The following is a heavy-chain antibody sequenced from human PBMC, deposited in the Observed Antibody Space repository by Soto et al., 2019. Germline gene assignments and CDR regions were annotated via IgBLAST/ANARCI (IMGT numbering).Heavy chain of an antibody. J-gene: IGHJ6*02. CDR3: ARGIAAAGKEGGYYYGMDV. CDR2: VIPIFGTA. V-gene: IGHV1-69*06. CDR1: GGTFSSYA. D-gene: IGHD6-13*01. Sequence: ASVKVSCKASGGTFSSYAISWVRQAPGQGLEWMGGVIPIFGTANYAQKFQGRVTITADKSTSTAYMELSSLRSEDTAAYYCARGIAAAGKEGGYYYGMDVWGQGTTVTVSS.